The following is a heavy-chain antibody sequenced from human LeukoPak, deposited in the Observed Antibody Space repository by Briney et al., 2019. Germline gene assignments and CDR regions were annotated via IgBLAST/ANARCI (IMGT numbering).Heavy chain of an antibody. J-gene: IGHJ4*02. V-gene: IGHV4-59*01. CDR3: ARNRLYGSGSGDFDH. D-gene: IGHD3-10*01. Sequence: SETLSLTCTVSGGSISSYYWSWIRHPPGKGLEWIGYIYNSGSTNYNPSLKSRVTISVDTSKNQFSLKLNSVTAADMAVYYCARNRLYGSGSGDFDHWGQGTLVTVSS. CDR2: IYNSGST. CDR1: GGSISSYY.